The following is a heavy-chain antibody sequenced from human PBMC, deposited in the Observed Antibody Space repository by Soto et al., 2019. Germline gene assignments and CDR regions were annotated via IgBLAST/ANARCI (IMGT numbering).Heavy chain of an antibody. Sequence: QVQLQESGPGLVKPSQTLSLTCTVSGGSISSGDYYWSWIRQPPGKGLEWIGYIYYSGSTYYNPSPTRRVTISVDTSKNQFSLKLSSVTAADPAVYYCASLPVVVAATGWFDPWGQGTLVTVSS. J-gene: IGHJ5*02. CDR1: GGSISSGDYY. D-gene: IGHD2-15*01. CDR2: IYYSGST. V-gene: IGHV4-30-4*01. CDR3: ASLPVVVAATGWFDP.